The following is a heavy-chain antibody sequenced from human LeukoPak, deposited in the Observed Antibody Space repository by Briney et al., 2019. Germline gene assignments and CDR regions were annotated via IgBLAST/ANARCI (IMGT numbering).Heavy chain of an antibody. CDR2: IRYDGSNK. V-gene: IGHV3-30*02. J-gene: IGHJ4*02. D-gene: IGHD4-17*01. Sequence: RGSLRLSCAASGFTFSSYGMHWVRQPPGKGLEWVAFIRYDGSNKYYADSVKGRFTISRDNSRDTLHLQMNSLRAEDTAVYYCAKDNYDYGDYDGGDYWGQGTLVTVSS. CDR1: GFTFSSYG. CDR3: AKDNYDYGDYDGGDY.